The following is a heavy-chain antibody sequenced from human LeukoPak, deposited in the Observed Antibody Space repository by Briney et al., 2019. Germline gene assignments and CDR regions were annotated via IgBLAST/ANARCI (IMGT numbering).Heavy chain of an antibody. J-gene: IGHJ4*02. D-gene: IGHD6-13*01. Sequence: GGSLRLSCAASGFTFSSYAMHWVRQAPGKGLEWVAVISYDGSNKYYADSVKGRFTISRDNSKNTLYLQMNSLRAEDTAVYYCARVESAAADLDYWGQGTLVTVSS. CDR2: ISYDGSNK. V-gene: IGHV3-30-3*01. CDR3: ARVESAAADLDY. CDR1: GFTFSSYA.